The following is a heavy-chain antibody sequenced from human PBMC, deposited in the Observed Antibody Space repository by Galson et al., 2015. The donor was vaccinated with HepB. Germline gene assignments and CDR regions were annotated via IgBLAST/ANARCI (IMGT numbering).Heavy chain of an antibody. D-gene: IGHD6-19*01. V-gene: IGHV3-30-3*01. CDR3: ARGGLRAVAGTKGDF. CDR1: GFTFSSYA. CDR2: TSYDGSNK. Sequence: SLRLSCAVSGFTFSSYAMYWVRQAQGKGLEWVAVTSYDGSNKYYGGSVKGRFTISRNNSKNTLFLQMNTLRPEDTAVYYCARGGLRAVAGTKGDFWGQGTLVTVSS. J-gene: IGHJ4*02.